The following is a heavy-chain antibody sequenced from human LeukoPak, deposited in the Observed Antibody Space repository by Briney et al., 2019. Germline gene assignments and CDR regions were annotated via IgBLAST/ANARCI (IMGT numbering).Heavy chain of an antibody. Sequence: GGSLRLSCAASGFTFDDYAMHWVRQAPGEGLEWVSLISGDGGSTYYADSVKGRFTISRDNSKNSLYLQMNSLRTEATALYYCAKDKELLQWLVRPYYFDYWGQGTLVTVSS. CDR3: AKDKELLQWLVRPYYFDY. CDR2: ISGDGGST. J-gene: IGHJ4*02. V-gene: IGHV3-43*02. D-gene: IGHD6-19*01. CDR1: GFTFDDYA.